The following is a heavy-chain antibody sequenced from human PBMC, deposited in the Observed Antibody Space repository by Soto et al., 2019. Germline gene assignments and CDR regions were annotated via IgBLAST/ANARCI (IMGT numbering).Heavy chain of an antibody. V-gene: IGHV1-69*01. CDR3: ARDLGTVTYEINYYYYGMDV. CDR1: GGTFSSYA. D-gene: IGHD4-17*01. Sequence: QVQLVQSGAEVKKPGSSVKVSCKASGGTFSSYAISWVRQAPGQGLEWMGGIIPIFGTANYAQKFQGRVTITADESTSTAYMELSSLRSEDTAVYYCARDLGTVTYEINYYYYGMDVWGQGTTVTVSS. J-gene: IGHJ6*02. CDR2: IIPIFGTA.